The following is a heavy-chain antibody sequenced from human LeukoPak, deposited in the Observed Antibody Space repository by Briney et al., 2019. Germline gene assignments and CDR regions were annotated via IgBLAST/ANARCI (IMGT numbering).Heavy chain of an antibody. J-gene: IGHJ4*02. CDR1: GNTFTNNG. CDR2: ISTYNGYT. CDR3: ARANNWNYALGY. Sequence: ASVKVSCKASGNTFTNNGISWVRQAPGQGLEWMGWISTYNGYTNYAQKFQGRVTMTTDTSTGTAYMELRSLGSDDTAIYYCARANNWNYALGYWGQGTLVTVSS. V-gene: IGHV1-18*01. D-gene: IGHD1-7*01.